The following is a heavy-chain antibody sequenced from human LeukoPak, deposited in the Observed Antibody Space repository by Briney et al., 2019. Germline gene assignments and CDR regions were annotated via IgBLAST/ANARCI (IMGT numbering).Heavy chain of an antibody. V-gene: IGHV5-51*01. D-gene: IGHD5-12*01. CDR2: IYPGDSDT. CDR3: ARQRAVATPVDY. J-gene: IGHJ4*02. Sequence: GASLQISCKGSGSCFTSYWIGWGRPLPGKGLEWMGIIYPGDSDTRYSPSFQGQVTISADKSISTASLQWSSLKASDTAMYYCARQRAVATPVDYWGQGTLVTVSS. CDR1: GSCFTSYW.